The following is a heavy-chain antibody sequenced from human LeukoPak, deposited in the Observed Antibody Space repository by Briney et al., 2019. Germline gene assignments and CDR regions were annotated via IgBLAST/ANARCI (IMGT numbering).Heavy chain of an antibody. Sequence: ASVKVSCKAFGGTFSTYSITWVRQAPGQGLEWMGGIIPIFGTPNYAQKFQGRVTITADESTSTAYMELSSLRSEDTAVYYCATSGDYYDSSGYPYWGQGTLVTVSS. CDR1: GGTFSTYS. J-gene: IGHJ4*02. V-gene: IGHV1-69*13. CDR2: IIPIFGTP. CDR3: ATSGDYYDSSGYPY. D-gene: IGHD3-22*01.